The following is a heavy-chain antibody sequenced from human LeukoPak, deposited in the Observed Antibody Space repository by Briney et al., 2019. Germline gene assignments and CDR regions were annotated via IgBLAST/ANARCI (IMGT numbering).Heavy chain of an antibody. Sequence: GASVKVSCKASGYTFTGYYMHWVRQAPGQGLEWMGWINPNSGGTNYAQKFQGRVTMTRDTSISTAYMELSRLRSDDTAVYYCARESGGRRVPWFDPWGQGTLVTVSS. J-gene: IGHJ5*02. CDR1: GYTFTGYY. CDR2: INPNSGGT. CDR3: ARESGGRRVPWFDP. V-gene: IGHV1-2*02. D-gene: IGHD3-10*01.